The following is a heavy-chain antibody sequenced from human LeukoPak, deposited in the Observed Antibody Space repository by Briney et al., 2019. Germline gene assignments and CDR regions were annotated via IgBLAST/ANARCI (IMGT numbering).Heavy chain of an antibody. CDR1: GYTFTGYY. CDR2: INPNSGGT. CDR3: ARAVGVSSSTSCYH. D-gene: IGHD2-2*01. Sequence: ASVKVSCKASGYTFTGYYMHWVRQAPGQGIEWMGWINPNSGGTNYAQKFQGRVTMTRDTPISTAYMELSRLRSDDTAVYYCARAVGVSSSTSCYHWGQGTLVTVSS. J-gene: IGHJ4*02. V-gene: IGHV1-2*02.